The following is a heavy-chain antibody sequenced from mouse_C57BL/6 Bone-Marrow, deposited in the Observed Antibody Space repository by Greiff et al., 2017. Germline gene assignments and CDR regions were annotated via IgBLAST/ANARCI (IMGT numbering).Heavy chain of an antibody. V-gene: IGHV2-9-1*01. Sequence: VQLQESGPSLVAPSQSLSITCTVSGFSLTSYAISWVRQPPGKGLEWLGVIWTGGGTNYNSALKSRLSISKDNSKSQVFLKMNSLQTDDTARYYWASHYYGSSPWFAYWGQGTLVTVSA. D-gene: IGHD1-1*01. CDR1: GFSLTSYA. J-gene: IGHJ3*01. CDR2: IWTGGGT. CDR3: ASHYYGSSPWFAY.